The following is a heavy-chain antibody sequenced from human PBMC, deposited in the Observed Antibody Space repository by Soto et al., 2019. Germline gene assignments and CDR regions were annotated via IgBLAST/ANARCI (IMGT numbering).Heavy chain of an antibody. V-gene: IGHV3-30-3*01. CDR2: ISYDGSNK. Sequence: PGGSLRLSCAASGFTFSSYAMHWVRQAPGKGLEWVAVISYDGSNKYYADSVKGRFTISRDNSKNTLYLQMNSLRAEDTAVYYCARPIVGATIWGQGTLVTVSS. CDR1: GFTFSSYA. CDR3: ARPIVGATI. D-gene: IGHD1-26*01. J-gene: IGHJ4*02.